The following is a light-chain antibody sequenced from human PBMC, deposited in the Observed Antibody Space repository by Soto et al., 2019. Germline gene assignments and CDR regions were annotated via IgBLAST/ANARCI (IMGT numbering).Light chain of an antibody. Sequence: EIVLTQSPASLSLSVGERATLSCRASQSVTSYLAWYQKKPGQAPRLLIYDASNRAAGVPARFSGSGSGTDFTLTISSLEPEDFAVYYCQQRSNWPPLTFGGGTKVDIK. V-gene: IGKV3-11*01. CDR3: QQRSNWPPLT. J-gene: IGKJ4*01. CDR1: QSVTSY. CDR2: DAS.